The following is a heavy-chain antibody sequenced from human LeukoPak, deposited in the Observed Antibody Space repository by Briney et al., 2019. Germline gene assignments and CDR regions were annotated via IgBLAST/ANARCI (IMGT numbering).Heavy chain of an antibody. Sequence: GGSLRLSCAASGFTFSSYGMHWVRQAPGKGMEWVAFIRFDVNSKHYAHSVKGRFTISRDNSKNTVYLQMNSLRPEDTAMYYCAKNGDGVDGPTASFDNWGQGTLVTVSS. J-gene: IGHJ4*02. CDR2: IRFDVNSK. CDR3: AKNGDGVDGPTASFDN. CDR1: GFTFSSYG. D-gene: IGHD2-8*01. V-gene: IGHV3-30*02.